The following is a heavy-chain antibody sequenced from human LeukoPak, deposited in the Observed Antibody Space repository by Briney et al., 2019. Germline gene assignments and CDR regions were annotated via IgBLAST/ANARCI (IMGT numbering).Heavy chain of an antibody. V-gene: IGHV3-15*01. Sequence: GGSLRLSCVASGFNFNNAWMSWVRQTPGKGLEWVGRIKSKTDGGTTDYAAPVKGRFTISRDDSKDTLYLQMNSLQSEDTAVYYCTTDQVHWGQGTLVTVSS. CDR2: IKSKTDGGTT. CDR1: GFNFNNAW. J-gene: IGHJ4*02. CDR3: TTDQVH.